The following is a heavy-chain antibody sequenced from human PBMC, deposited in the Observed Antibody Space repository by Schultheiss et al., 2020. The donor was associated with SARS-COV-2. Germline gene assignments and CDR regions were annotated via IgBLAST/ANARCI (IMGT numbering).Heavy chain of an antibody. Sequence: GSLRLSCAASGFTFSSYWMHWVRQAPGKGLVWVSRINSDGSSTSYADSVKGRFTISRDNAKNTLYLQMNSLRAEDTAVYYCARVAPTGWYGMNVWGQGTTVTVSS. CDR1: GFTFSSYW. CDR2: INSDGSST. D-gene: IGHD1-1*01. CDR3: ARVAPTGWYGMNV. J-gene: IGHJ6*02. V-gene: IGHV3-74*01.